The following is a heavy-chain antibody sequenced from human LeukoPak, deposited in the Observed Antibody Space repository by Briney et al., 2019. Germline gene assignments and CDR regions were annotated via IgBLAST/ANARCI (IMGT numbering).Heavy chain of an antibody. CDR1: GFTFSSYG. J-gene: IGHJ6*03. V-gene: IGHV3-30*02. D-gene: IGHD4-17*01. Sequence: GGSLRLSCAASGFTFSSYGMTWVRQAPGKGLEWVAFIRYDGSNKYYADSVKGRFTISRDNSKNTLYLQMNSLRAEDTAVYYCARDPDYGDNHMDVWGKGTTVTVSS. CDR2: IRYDGSNK. CDR3: ARDPDYGDNHMDV.